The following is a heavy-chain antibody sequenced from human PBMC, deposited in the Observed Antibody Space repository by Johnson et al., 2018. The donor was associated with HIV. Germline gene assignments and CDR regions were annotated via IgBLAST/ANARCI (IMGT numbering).Heavy chain of an antibody. CDR2: IKQDGSEK. Sequence: MQLVESGGGLVQRGGSLRLPCATSGFTFSSYWMSWVRQAPGKGLEWVANIKQDGSEKYYVDSVKGRFTISRDNAKNSVYRQMNSLRVADTAIYYCARGGSTAGFDIWGQGTMVTVSS. CDR1: GFTFSSYW. V-gene: IGHV3-7*01. CDR3: ARGGSTAGFDI. J-gene: IGHJ3*02. D-gene: IGHD6-19*01.